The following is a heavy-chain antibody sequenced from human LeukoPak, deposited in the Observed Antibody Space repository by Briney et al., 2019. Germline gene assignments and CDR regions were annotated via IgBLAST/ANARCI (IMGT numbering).Heavy chain of an antibody. Sequence: PGGSLRLSCAASGFTFSSYAMSWVRQAPGKGLEWVSAISGSGGSTYYADSVKGRFTISRDNSKNTLCLQMNSLRAEDTAVYYCATTFHIAMVYYYGMDVWGQGTTVTVSS. CDR3: ATTFHIAMVYYYGMDV. CDR1: GFTFSSYA. CDR2: ISGSGGST. D-gene: IGHD5-18*01. J-gene: IGHJ6*02. V-gene: IGHV3-23*01.